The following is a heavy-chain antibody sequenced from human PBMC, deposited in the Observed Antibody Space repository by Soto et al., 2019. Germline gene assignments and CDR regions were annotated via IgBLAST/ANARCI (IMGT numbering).Heavy chain of an antibody. CDR2: IYLNGNT. Sequence: SETLSLTCDVSRVSLSGFYWSWIRQPPGEELEWIGYIYLNGNTYYSPSLEGRVTVSVDTSKNQFSLKLSSVTAADTAVYYCAAGGGLPRYYWGQGTLVTVSS. V-gene: IGHV4-59*01. CDR1: RVSLSGFY. J-gene: IGHJ4*02. D-gene: IGHD5-12*01. CDR3: AAGGGLPRYY.